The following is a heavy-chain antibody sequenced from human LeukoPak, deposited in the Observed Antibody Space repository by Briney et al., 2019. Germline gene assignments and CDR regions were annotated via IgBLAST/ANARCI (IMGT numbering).Heavy chain of an antibody. J-gene: IGHJ4*02. D-gene: IGHD5-18*01. Sequence: GGSLRLSCAASGFTFDDYDMSWVRQAPGKGLEWVSGINWNGGSTGYADSVKGRFTISRDNAKNSLYPQMNSLRAEDTALYYCARDGLVDTPMGAGYWGQGTLVTVSS. CDR1: GFTFDDYD. CDR3: ARDGLVDTPMGAGY. V-gene: IGHV3-20*04. CDR2: INWNGGST.